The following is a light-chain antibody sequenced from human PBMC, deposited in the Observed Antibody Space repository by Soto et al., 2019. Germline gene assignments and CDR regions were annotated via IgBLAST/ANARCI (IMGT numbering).Light chain of an antibody. CDR3: CSSAGNSTSLHV. Sequence: QSVRTQPASVSGSPGQSITISCTGTSSDVGSYNLVSWYQQHPGKAPKLMIYEVSKRPSGVSNRFSGSKSGNTASLTISGLQAEDEADYYCCSSAGNSTSLHVFGTGTKVTVL. V-gene: IGLV2-23*02. CDR2: EVS. J-gene: IGLJ1*01. CDR1: SSDVGSYNL.